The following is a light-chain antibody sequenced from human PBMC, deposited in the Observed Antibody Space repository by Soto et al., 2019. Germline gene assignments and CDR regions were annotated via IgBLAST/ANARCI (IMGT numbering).Light chain of an antibody. CDR1: SSDIGSYNL. Sequence: QSALSQPASVSGSPGQSVTISCTGTSSDIGSYNLVSWYHHRPGQAPKLVIYEVTRRPSVDSNRFPGSKSGNTASLTIAGLQPDDEGDYYCCSYAGGRTFVVFGGGTKLTVL. CDR2: EVT. J-gene: IGLJ3*02. V-gene: IGLV2-23*02. CDR3: CSYAGGRTFVV.